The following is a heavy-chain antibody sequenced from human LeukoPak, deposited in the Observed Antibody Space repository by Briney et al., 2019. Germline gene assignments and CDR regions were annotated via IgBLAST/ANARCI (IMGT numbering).Heavy chain of an antibody. J-gene: IGHJ5*02. D-gene: IGHD6-13*01. V-gene: IGHV1-69*01. CDR2: IIPIFGTA. Sequence: RQAPGXXLEWMGGIIPIFGTANYAQKFQGRVTITADESTSTAYMELSSLRSEDTAVYYCARDHYSSSWYPGDWFDPWGQGTLVTVSS. CDR3: ARDHYSSSWYPGDWFDP.